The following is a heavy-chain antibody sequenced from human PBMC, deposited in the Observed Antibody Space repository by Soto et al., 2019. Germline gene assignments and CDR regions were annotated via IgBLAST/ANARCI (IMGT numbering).Heavy chain of an antibody. J-gene: IGHJ4*02. Sequence: EVQLLESGGGLVQPGGSLRLSCAASGFTFSTSAMSWVRQAPGKGLEWVSVISVSGDTYNTDSVKGRFTISRDNFKNALYLQINSLTADDTAVYYCAKNGGDYADYGDLDYWGQGTLVTVSS. CDR1: GFTFSTSA. CDR3: AKNGGDYADYGDLDY. D-gene: IGHD4-17*01. CDR2: ISVSGDT. V-gene: IGHV3-23*01.